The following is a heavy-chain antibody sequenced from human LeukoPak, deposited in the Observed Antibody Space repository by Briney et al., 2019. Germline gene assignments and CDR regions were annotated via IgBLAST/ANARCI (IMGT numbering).Heavy chain of an antibody. D-gene: IGHD3-10*01. V-gene: IGHV3-30*04. J-gene: IGHJ6*04. CDR3: ARENQITMVRGVNYYYYGMDV. Sequence: GGSLRLSCAASGFTFSSYAMHWVRQAPGKGLEWVAVISYDGSNKYYADSVKGRFTISRDNSKNTLYLQMNSLRAEDTAVYYCARENQITMVRGVNYYYYGMDVWGKGTTVTVSS. CDR2: ISYDGSNK. CDR1: GFTFSSYA.